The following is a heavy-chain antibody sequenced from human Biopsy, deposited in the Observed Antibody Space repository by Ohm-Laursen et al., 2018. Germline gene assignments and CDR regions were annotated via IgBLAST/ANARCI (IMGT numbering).Heavy chain of an antibody. CDR3: ARRSAANWYFNL. CDR2: IYNTGDT. J-gene: IGHJ2*01. V-gene: IGHV4-59*08. D-gene: IGHD6-25*01. Sequence: SETPSLTCTVSGGSITSYSWSWIRQPPGKGLEPIGYIYNTGDTTYNPSLQSRVTISLDTSNNQLSLRLRSVTAADAAVYYCARRSAANWYFNLWGRGTLVTVSS. CDR1: GGSITSYS.